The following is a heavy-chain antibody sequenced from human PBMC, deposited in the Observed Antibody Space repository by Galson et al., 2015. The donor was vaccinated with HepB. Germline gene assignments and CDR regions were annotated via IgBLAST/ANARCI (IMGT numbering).Heavy chain of an antibody. Sequence: SLRLSCAASGFTFTNYGFHWVRQAPGKGLEWEAVIWYDGSNKNYADSVKGRFTISRDNSKNTLYVQMNSLRAEDTAVYYCARGTVAGPGPHDGFDNWGQGKMVTFSS. CDR3: ARGTVAGPGPHDGFDN. CDR1: GFTFTNYG. J-gene: IGHJ3*02. V-gene: IGHV3-33*08. D-gene: IGHD6-19*01. CDR2: IWYDGSNK.